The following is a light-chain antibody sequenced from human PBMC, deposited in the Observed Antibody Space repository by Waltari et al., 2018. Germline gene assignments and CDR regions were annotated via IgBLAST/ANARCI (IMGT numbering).Light chain of an antibody. CDR2: DDS. J-gene: IGLJ2*01. CDR1: NIDNKT. V-gene: IGLV3-21*02. CDR3: QVWDRSNEDAHPYGV. Sequence: SGVLTQPPSVSVAPGQTAKIPRRGDNIDNKTGHWHQQRPGPAPVLVIYDDSDRPPGIPERFSGSNAGNTATLTISRVEAGDEADYFCQVWDRSNEDAHPYGVFGGGTKLTVL.